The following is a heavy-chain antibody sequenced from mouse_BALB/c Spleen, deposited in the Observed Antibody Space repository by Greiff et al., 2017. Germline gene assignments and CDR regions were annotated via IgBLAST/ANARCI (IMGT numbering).Heavy chain of an antibody. D-gene: IGHD1-1*01. CDR3: ARDRGYGSSYWYFDV. Sequence: EVKLMESGGGLVKPGGSLKLSCAASGFTFSSYAMSWVRQSPEKRLEWVAEISSGGSYTYYPDTVTGRFTISRDNAKNTLYLEMSSLRSEDTAMYYCARDRGYGSSYWYFDVWGAGTTVTVSS. J-gene: IGHJ1*01. V-gene: IGHV5-9-4*01. CDR2: ISSGGSYT. CDR1: GFTFSSYA.